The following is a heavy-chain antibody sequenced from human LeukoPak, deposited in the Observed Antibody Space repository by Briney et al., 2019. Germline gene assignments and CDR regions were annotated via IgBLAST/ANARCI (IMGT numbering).Heavy chain of an antibody. CDR1: GGSFSGYY. Sequence: SETLSLTCAVYGGSFSGYYWSWIRQPPGKGLEWVGEINHSGSTNYNPSLKSRVTISIDTSKNQWSLKLTSVTAADTAVYYCARGYGSGNYYPKDYWGQGTLVTVSS. V-gene: IGHV4-34*01. CDR3: ARGYGSGNYYPKDY. CDR2: INHSGST. D-gene: IGHD3-10*01. J-gene: IGHJ4*02.